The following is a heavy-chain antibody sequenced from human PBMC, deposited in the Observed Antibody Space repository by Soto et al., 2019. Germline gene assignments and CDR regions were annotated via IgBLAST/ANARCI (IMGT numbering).Heavy chain of an antibody. CDR2: INPNSGGT. CDR3: ARSERGLRFLEWLPSSYYYYGMDV. CDR1: GYTFTGYY. Sequence: ASVKVSCKASGYTFTGYYMHWVRQAPGQGLEWMGWINPNSGGTNYAQKFQGWVTMTRDTSISTAYMELSRLRSDDTAVYYCARSERGLRFLEWLPSSYYYYGMDVWGQGTTGTVS. J-gene: IGHJ6*02. D-gene: IGHD3-3*01. V-gene: IGHV1-2*04.